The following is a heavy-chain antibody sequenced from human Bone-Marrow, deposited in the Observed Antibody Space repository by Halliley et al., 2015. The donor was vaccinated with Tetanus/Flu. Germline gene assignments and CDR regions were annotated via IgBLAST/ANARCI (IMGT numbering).Heavy chain of an antibody. Sequence: YRTNTKYAQKFQGRVTMTKDTSTNTAYMELRSLRSDDTAVYYCATVDSSRWYDYYYGMDVWGPGTTVTVSS. CDR2: YRTNT. CDR3: ATVDSSRWYDYYYGMDV. D-gene: IGHD6-13*01. J-gene: IGHJ6*02. V-gene: IGHV1-18*01.